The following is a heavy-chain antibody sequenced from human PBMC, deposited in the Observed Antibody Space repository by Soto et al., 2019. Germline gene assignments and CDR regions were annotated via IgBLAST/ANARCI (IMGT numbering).Heavy chain of an antibody. D-gene: IGHD4-17*01. CDR3: ARGKPVTTISYYYGMGV. Sequence: SETLSLTCAVYGGSFSGYYWSWIRQPPGKGLEWIGEINHSGSTNYNPSLKSRVTISVDTSKNQFSLKLSSVTAADTAVYYCARGKPVTTISYYYGMGVWGQGTTVTVSS. J-gene: IGHJ6*02. V-gene: IGHV4-34*01. CDR1: GGSFSGYY. CDR2: INHSGST.